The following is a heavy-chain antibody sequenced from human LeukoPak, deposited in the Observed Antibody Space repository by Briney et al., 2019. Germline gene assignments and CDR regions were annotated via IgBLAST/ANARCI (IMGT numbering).Heavy chain of an antibody. CDR3: AKVTGHGAFDI. CDR2: ISSSSSYI. Sequence: GGSLRLSCAASGFTFSSYSMNWVRQAPGKGLEWVSSISSSSSYIYYADSVKGLFTISRDNAKNSLYLQMNSLRAEDTAVYYCAKVTGHGAFDIWGQGTMVTVSS. CDR1: GFTFSSYS. J-gene: IGHJ3*02. V-gene: IGHV3-21*01. D-gene: IGHD1-20*01.